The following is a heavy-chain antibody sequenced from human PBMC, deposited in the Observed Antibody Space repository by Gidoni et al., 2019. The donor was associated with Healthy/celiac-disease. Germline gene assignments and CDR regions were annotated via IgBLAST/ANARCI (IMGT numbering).Heavy chain of an antibody. J-gene: IGHJ3*02. CDR3: ARGGGNSDHHAFDI. V-gene: IGHV3-30-3*01. Sequence: QVQLVESGGGVVQPGRSLSLSCAASGFTFSRYAMHWVRQVPGKGLEWVAVRSYDGSNKYYADSGKGRFTISRDNSKNTLYLQMNSLRAEDTAVYYCARGGGNSDHHAFDIWGQGTMVTVSS. CDR2: RSYDGSNK. CDR1: GFTFSRYA. D-gene: IGHD4-4*01.